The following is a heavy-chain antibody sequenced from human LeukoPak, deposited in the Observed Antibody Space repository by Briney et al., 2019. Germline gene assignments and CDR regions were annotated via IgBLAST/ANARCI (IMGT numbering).Heavy chain of an antibody. CDR1: GFTFSSYA. Sequence: GGSLRLSCAASGFTFSSYAMSWVRQAPGKGLEWVSAISGSGGSTYYADSVKGRFTISRDNSKNTLYLQMNSLRADDTAVYYCAREAVMPVAPVKIGTSDRPLYEYYGLDVWGQGTTVTVS. CDR3: AREAVMPVAPVKIGTSDRPLYEYYGLDV. V-gene: IGHV3-23*01. J-gene: IGHJ6*02. CDR2: ISGSGGST. D-gene: IGHD1/OR15-1a*01.